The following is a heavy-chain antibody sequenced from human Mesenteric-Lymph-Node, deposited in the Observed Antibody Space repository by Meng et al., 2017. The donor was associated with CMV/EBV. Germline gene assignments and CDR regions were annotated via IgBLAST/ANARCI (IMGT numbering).Heavy chain of an antibody. CDR2: MKSNSGYT. CDR1: GYIFSSYD. J-gene: IGHJ6*02. CDR3: ARGRDEGGMDV. Sequence: ASVKVSCKASGYIFSSYDINWVRQATGQGLEWMAYMKSNSGYTGYAQKFQGRVTISRDTSISIAYMELTSLRSEDTAVYYCARGRDEGGMDVWGQETTVTVSS. V-gene: IGHV1-8*03.